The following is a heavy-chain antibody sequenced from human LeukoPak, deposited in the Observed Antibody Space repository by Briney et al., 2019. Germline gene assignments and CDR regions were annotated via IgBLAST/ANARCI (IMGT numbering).Heavy chain of an antibody. D-gene: IGHD3-22*01. J-gene: IGHJ4*02. CDR3: ARDSEIVGFDY. Sequence: SQTLFLTCTVSGGSISSGDYYWSWIRQPPGKGLEWIGYIYYSGSTYYNPSLKSRVTISVDPSKNQFSLKLSSVTAADTAVYYCARDSEIVGFDYWGQGTLVTVSS. CDR1: GGSISSGDYY. CDR2: IYYSGST. V-gene: IGHV4-30-4*01.